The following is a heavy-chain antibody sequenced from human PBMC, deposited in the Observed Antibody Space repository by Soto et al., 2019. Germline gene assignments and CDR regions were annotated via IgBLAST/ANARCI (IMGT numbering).Heavy chain of an antibody. Sequence: ASVKVSCKASGYTFTSYAMHWVRQAPGQRLEWMGWINAGNGNTKYSQKFQGRVTITRDTSASTAYMELSSLRSEDTAVYYCARAGYSSSWYLWFDPWGKGTLVTVSS. D-gene: IGHD6-13*01. V-gene: IGHV1-3*01. J-gene: IGHJ5*02. CDR1: GYTFTSYA. CDR3: ARAGYSSSWYLWFDP. CDR2: INAGNGNT.